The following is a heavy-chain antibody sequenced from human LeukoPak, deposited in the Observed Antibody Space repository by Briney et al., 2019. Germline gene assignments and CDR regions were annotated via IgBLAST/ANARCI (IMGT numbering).Heavy chain of an antibody. CDR3: ARDHSTTVYYFDY. V-gene: IGHV3-33*01. CDR1: GFTFSSYA. Sequence: GVSLRPSCAASGFTFSSYAMHWVRQAPGKGLEWVAVIWYDGSKKYYTDSVKGRFTISRDNSKNTLYLQMNSLRVEDTAVYYCARDHSTTVYYFDYWGQGTLVTVSS. J-gene: IGHJ4*02. CDR2: IWYDGSKK. D-gene: IGHD4-17*01.